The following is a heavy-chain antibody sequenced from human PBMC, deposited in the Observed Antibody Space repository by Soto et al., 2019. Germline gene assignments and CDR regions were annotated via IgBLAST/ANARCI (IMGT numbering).Heavy chain of an antibody. J-gene: IGHJ6*02. CDR1: GFTFDDYT. CDR2: ISWDGGST. Sequence: GGSLRLSCAASGFTFDDYTMHWVRQAPGKXLEWVSLISWDGGSTYYADSVKGRFTISRDNSKNSLYLQMNSLRTEDTALYYCAKDIWASSGIAAAGPEDYYYGMDVWGQGTTVTVSS. D-gene: IGHD6-13*01. CDR3: AKDIWASSGIAAAGPEDYYYGMDV. V-gene: IGHV3-43*01.